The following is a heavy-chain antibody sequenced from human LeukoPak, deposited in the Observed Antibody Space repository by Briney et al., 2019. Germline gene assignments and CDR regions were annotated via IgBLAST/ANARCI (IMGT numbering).Heavy chain of an antibody. J-gene: IGHJ4*02. CDR1: GFTFSTYT. CDR3: ARHVVAVGFDY. D-gene: IGHD3-22*01. CDR2: ITSSSSYI. V-gene: IGHV3-21*01. Sequence: GGSLRLSCAASGFTFSTYTMNWVRQAPGKGLEWVSSITSSSSYIYYADSVKGRFTISRDNAKNSLYLQMNSLRVEDTAVYYCARHVVAVGFDYWGQGTLVTVSS.